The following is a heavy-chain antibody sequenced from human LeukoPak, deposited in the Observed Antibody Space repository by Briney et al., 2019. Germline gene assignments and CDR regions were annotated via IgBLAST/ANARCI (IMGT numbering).Heavy chain of an antibody. V-gene: IGHV4-59*12. D-gene: IGHD2-8*01. CDR3: ARGYCTNAVCSLGPTQA. CDR2: IYSSGST. J-gene: IGHJ4*02. CDR1: GGSISSYY. Sequence: SETLSLTCTVSGGSISSYYWSWIRQPPGKGLEWIAYIYSSGSTKYNPSLKSRVTISVDTSKNQFSLKLSSVTAADTAVYYCARGYCTNAVCSLGPTQAWGQGTLVTVSS.